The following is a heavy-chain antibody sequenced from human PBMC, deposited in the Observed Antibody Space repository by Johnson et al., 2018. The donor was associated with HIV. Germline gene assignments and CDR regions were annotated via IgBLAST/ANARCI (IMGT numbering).Heavy chain of an antibody. J-gene: IGHJ3*02. V-gene: IGHV3-30*03. CDR1: GFTFSSYG. D-gene: IGHD3-22*01. CDR2: ISYDGSNK. CDR3: ARGFSSGYNDAFDI. Sequence: QVQLMESGGGLVQPWRSLRLSCAASGFTFSSYGMHWVRQAPGKGLEWVAVISYDGSNKYYADSVKGRFTISRDNAKNSLYLHMNSLRAEDTAFYYCARGFSSGYNDAFDIWGQGTMVTVSS.